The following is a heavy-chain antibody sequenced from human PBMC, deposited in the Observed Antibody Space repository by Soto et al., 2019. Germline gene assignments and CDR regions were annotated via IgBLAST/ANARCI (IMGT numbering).Heavy chain of an antibody. V-gene: IGHV1-2*02. J-gene: IGHJ3*02. CDR1: GYTFTGYY. CDR2: INPNSGGT. CDR3: AKVGEGAFDI. Sequence: QVQLVQSGAEVKKPGASVKVSCKASGYTFTGYYMHWVRQAPGQGLEWMGWINPNSGGTNYAQKVQGRVTMTRDTSISTAYMELSRLRSDDTAVYYCAKVGEGAFDIWGQGTMVTVSS. D-gene: IGHD1-26*01.